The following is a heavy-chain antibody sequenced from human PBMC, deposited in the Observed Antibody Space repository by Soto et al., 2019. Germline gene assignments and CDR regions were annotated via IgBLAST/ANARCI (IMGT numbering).Heavy chain of an antibody. V-gene: IGHV3-53*01. CDR3: ASLTIATYNWDS. J-gene: IGHJ4*02. D-gene: IGHD1-20*01. Sequence: PVGSLRLSCAASGFTVSSNYMSWVRQAPGKGLEWVSVIYSGGSTYYADSVKGRFTISRDNSKKTLYLQMNSLRAEDTAVYYCASLTIATYNWDSWGQGTLVTVSS. CDR1: GFTVSSNY. CDR2: IYSGGST.